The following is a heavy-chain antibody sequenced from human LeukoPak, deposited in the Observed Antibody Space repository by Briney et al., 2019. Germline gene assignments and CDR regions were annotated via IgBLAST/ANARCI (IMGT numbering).Heavy chain of an antibody. CDR2: ISYDGRTT. CDR1: GFTFSSYP. V-gene: IGHV3-30*03. CDR3: TRDGIVGARSFDY. Sequence: GGSLRLSCEASGFTFSSYPMSWVRQAPGKGLEWVASISYDGRTTYYTDSVKGRFTISKDTSKNTLYLQMDSLRPEDTAIYFCTRDGIVGARSFDYWGQGILVTVSS. J-gene: IGHJ4*02. D-gene: IGHD1-26*01.